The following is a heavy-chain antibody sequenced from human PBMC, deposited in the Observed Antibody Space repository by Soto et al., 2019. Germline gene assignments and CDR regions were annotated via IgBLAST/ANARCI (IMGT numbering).Heavy chain of an antibody. CDR1: GFTFNSYG. CDR3: AKHTTAVLAEFSWQDS. J-gene: IGHJ4*02. D-gene: IGHD3-3*02. Sequence: QVQLVESGGGVVQPGRSLRLSCAASGFTFNSYGMHWVRQAPGKGLEGVAVISYDGSSQYYADSVRGRFTISRDNSKNRLYLQMNSLRPDDTALYYCAKHTTAVLAEFSWQDSWGQGTLITVSP. V-gene: IGHV3-30*18. CDR2: ISYDGSSQ.